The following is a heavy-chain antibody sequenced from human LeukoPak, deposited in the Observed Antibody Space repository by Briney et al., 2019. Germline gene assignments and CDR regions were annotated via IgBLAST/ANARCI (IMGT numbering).Heavy chain of an antibody. CDR1: GFTFSSYW. Sequence: GGSLRLSCAASGFTFSSYWMHWVRQVPGQGLVWVSHIYGDGRIAHYGDSVKGRFTISRDNAKNTVYLQMNSLRAEDTAVYYCARDSPRTGPWGQGILVIVSS. J-gene: IGHJ5*02. D-gene: IGHD1-1*01. CDR3: ARDSPRTGP. V-gene: IGHV3-74*01. CDR2: IYGDGRIA.